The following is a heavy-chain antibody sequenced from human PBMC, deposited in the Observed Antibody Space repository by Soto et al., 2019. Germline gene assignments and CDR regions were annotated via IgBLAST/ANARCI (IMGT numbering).Heavy chain of an antibody. CDR1: GFTVSSYA. V-gene: IGHV3-23*01. CDR2: ISGSAGST. Sequence: GGSLRLSCAASGFTVSSYAMSWARQAPGKGLEWVSTISGSAGSTYYADSVKGRFTISRDNSKNTLYLQMSSLRAEDTAVYYCAKDVTFGVFGYWGQGTLVTVSS. J-gene: IGHJ4*02. CDR3: AKDVTFGVFGY. D-gene: IGHD3-16*01.